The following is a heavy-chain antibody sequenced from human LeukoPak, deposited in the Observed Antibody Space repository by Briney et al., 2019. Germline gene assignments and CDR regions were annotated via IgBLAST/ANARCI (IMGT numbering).Heavy chain of an antibody. J-gene: IGHJ6*03. CDR1: GFTFDDYG. V-gene: IGHV3-20*04. CDR2: INWNGGST. Sequence: GGSLRLSCAASGFTFDDYGMSWVRQAPGKGLEWVSGINWNGGSTYYADSVKGRFTISRDNSKNTLYLQMNSLRAEDTAVYYCAKGVTTSNFYSYYYMDVWGKGTTVTVSS. CDR3: AKGVTTSNFYSYYYMDV. D-gene: IGHD4-17*01.